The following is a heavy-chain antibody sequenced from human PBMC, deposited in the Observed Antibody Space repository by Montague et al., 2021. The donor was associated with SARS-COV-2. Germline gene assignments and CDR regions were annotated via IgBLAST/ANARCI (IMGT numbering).Heavy chain of an antibody. CDR1: GGSISSTTYR. Sequence: SETLSLTCTVSGGSISSTTYRWVWIRQPPGKGLEWIVFISYSGTTFYNPSLKSRISMSVDTPKSQFSLNLTSVTAADTAVYYCARHYGSSLDSWGQGILVAVSS. J-gene: IGHJ4*02. V-gene: IGHV4-39*01. CDR3: ARHYGSSLDS. D-gene: IGHD4-17*01. CDR2: ISYSGTT.